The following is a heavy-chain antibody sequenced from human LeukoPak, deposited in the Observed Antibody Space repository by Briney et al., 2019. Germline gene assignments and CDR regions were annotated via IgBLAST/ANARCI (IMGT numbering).Heavy chain of an antibody. D-gene: IGHD6-19*01. CDR1: GYTFTSYG. CDR3: ASGKIAVAGYRGVPFAFDY. J-gene: IGHJ4*02. Sequence: ASVKVSCKASGYTFTSYGISWVRQAPGQGLEWMGWISAYNGNTNYAQKPQGRVTMTTDTSTSTAYMELRSLRSDDTAVYYCASGKIAVAGYRGVPFAFDYWGQGTLVTVSS. V-gene: IGHV1-18*01. CDR2: ISAYNGNT.